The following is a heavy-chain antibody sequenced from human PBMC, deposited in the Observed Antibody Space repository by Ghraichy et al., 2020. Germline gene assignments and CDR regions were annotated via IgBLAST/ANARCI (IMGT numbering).Heavy chain of an antibody. V-gene: IGHV4-4*07. D-gene: IGHD2-2*03. CDR2: IYTSGST. J-gene: IGHJ6*02. CDR3: ARDRGYCSSTSCHLYYYYYGMDV. CDR1: GGSISSYY. Sequence: GSLRLTCTVSGGSISSYYWSWIRQPAGKGLEWIGRIYTSGSTNYNPSLKSRVTMSVDTSKNQFSLKLSSVTAADTAVYYCARDRGYCSSTSCHLYYYYYGMDVWGQGTTVTVSS.